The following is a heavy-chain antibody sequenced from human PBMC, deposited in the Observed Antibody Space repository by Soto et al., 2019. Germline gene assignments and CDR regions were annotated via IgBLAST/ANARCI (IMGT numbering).Heavy chain of an antibody. CDR1: GYTFTSYY. Sequence: ASVKVSCKASGYTFTSYYMHWVRQAPGQGLEWMGIINPSGGSTSYAQKFQGRVTMTRDTSTSTAYTELSSLRSEDTAVYYCATVIYCSGGSCYYFDYWGQGTLVTVSS. CDR3: ATVIYCSGGSCYYFDY. V-gene: IGHV1-46*01. J-gene: IGHJ4*02. CDR2: INPSGGST. D-gene: IGHD2-15*01.